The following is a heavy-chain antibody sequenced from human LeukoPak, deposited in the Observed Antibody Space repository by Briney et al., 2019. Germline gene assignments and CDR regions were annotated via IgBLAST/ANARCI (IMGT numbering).Heavy chain of an antibody. CDR2: ILNNGVST. Sequence: GGSLRLSCAASGFNFGTYAMTWVRQAPGMGLEWVSTILNNGVSTYHADSVKGRFTISRDNSRNTLHLQMNSLRAEDTAIYYCAKGGGRPLDDAFDVWGQGTMVTVSS. CDR1: GFNFGTYA. V-gene: IGHV3-23*01. J-gene: IGHJ3*01. CDR3: AKGGGRPLDDAFDV.